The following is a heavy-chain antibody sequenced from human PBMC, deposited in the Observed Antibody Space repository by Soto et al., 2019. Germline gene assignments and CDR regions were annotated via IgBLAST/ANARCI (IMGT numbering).Heavy chain of an antibody. CDR3: AKAGTYYYGSGSYYKGNWFDP. D-gene: IGHD3-10*01. J-gene: IGHJ5*02. CDR2: ISYDGSNK. CDR1: GFTFSSYG. Sequence: QVQLVESGGGVVQPGRSLRLSCAASGFTFSSYGMHWVRQAPGKGLEWVAVISYDGSNKYYADSVKGRFTISRDNSKNTLYLQMNSLRAEDTAVYYCAKAGTYYYGSGSYYKGNWFDPWGQGTLVTVSS. V-gene: IGHV3-30*18.